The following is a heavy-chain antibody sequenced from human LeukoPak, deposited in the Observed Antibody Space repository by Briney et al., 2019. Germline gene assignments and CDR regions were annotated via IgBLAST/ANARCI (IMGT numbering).Heavy chain of an antibody. Sequence: GGSLRLSCVASGFTFSSNAMSWVRQAPGKGLEWVSAISGTGGSTYYADSVKGRFTISRDNSKNTLYLQTNSLRAEDTAVYYCARRGAAGTYYFDYWGQGTLVTVSS. D-gene: IGHD6-13*01. CDR1: GFTFSSNA. CDR2: ISGTGGST. CDR3: ARRGAAGTYYFDY. J-gene: IGHJ4*02. V-gene: IGHV3-23*01.